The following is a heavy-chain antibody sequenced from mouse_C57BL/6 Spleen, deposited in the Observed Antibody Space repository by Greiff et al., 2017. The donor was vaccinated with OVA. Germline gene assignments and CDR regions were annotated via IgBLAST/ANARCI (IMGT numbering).Heavy chain of an antibody. J-gene: IGHJ3*01. CDR3: ARSKDAWFAY. V-gene: IGHV1-82*01. CDR1: GYAFSSSW. Sequence: QVQLQQSGPELVKPGASVKISCKASGYAFSSSWMNWVKQRPGKGLEWIGRIYPGDGDTNYNGKFKGKATLTADKSSSTAYMQLSSLTSEDSAVYFCARSKDAWFAYWGQGTLVTVSA. CDR2: IYPGDGDT.